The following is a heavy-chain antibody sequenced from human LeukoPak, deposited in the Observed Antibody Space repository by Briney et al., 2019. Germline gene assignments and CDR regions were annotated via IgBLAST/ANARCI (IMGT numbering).Heavy chain of an antibody. Sequence: GGSLRLSCAASGFTFSSYAMHWVRQAPGKGLEWVAFIRNGGNDKFYADSVKGRFTVSRDNSKSTLYLQMSSLRPEDTAVYYCAKDTAWAFDYWGQGTLVTVSS. CDR1: GFTFSSYA. J-gene: IGHJ4*02. CDR2: IRNGGNDK. CDR3: AKDTAWAFDY. V-gene: IGHV3-30*02. D-gene: IGHD5-18*01.